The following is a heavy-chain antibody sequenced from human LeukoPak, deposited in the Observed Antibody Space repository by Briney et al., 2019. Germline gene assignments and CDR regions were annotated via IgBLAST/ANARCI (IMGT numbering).Heavy chain of an antibody. J-gene: IGHJ4*02. Sequence: PSETLSLTCTVSGGSISSYSWSWIRQPPGKGLEWIGYIYHSGSTYYNPSLKSRATISVDRSKNQFSLKLSSVTAADTAVYYCARSGGDYYDSSGPFDYWGQGTLVTVSS. CDR3: ARSGGDYYDSSGPFDY. CDR2: IYHSGST. D-gene: IGHD3-22*01. CDR1: GGSISSYS. V-gene: IGHV4-30-2*01.